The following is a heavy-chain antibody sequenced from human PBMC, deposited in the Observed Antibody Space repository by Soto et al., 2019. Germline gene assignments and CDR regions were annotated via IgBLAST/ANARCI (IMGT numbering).Heavy chain of an antibody. CDR3: AKSPYDFWSGYFPYYYGMDV. CDR1: GFTFSSYA. CDR2: ISGSGGST. Sequence: GGSLRLSCAASGFTFSSYAMSWVRQAPGKGLEWVSAISGSGGSTYYADSVKGRFTISRDNSKNTLYLQMNSLRAEDTAVYYCAKSPYDFWSGYFPYYYGMDVWGQGTTVTVSS. V-gene: IGHV3-23*01. D-gene: IGHD3-3*01. J-gene: IGHJ6*02.